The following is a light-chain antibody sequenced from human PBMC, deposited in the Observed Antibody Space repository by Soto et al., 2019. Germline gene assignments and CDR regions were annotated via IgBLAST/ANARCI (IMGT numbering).Light chain of an antibody. Sequence: DIQMTQSPSSLSASVGDRVTITCRASQSISSYLNWYQHKPGKPPKLLIYAASSLQSAVPSRFSGSGSGTDFTLTISSLQPEDFATYYCQQSYSTPYTFGQGTKLEIK. V-gene: IGKV1-39*01. CDR1: QSISSY. CDR2: AAS. J-gene: IGKJ2*01. CDR3: QQSYSTPYT.